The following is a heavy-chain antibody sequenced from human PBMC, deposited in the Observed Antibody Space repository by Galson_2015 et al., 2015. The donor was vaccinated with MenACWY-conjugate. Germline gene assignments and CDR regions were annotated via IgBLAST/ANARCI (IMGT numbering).Heavy chain of an antibody. CDR3: ARDNNWSFDS. J-gene: IGHJ4*02. CDR2: IKADGSFS. CDR1: GFTFNNYW. V-gene: IGHV3-74*01. Sequence: SLRLSCAASGFTFNNYWMHWARQPPGKGLEWISYIKADGSFSSYADSVKGRFTISTDNAKNMVYLQMDGLGDEDTAVYFCARDNNWSFDSWGQGTLVTVSS. D-gene: IGHD1-1*01.